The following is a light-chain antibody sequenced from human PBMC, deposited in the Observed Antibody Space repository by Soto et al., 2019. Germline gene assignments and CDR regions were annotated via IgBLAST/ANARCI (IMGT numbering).Light chain of an antibody. Sequence: ALTQPASVSGSPGQSITISCTGTSSDVGGYNYVSWYQHHPGKAPKLIIYDVTNRPSGVSNPFSGSKSGNTASLTISGLQPEDEADYYCSSYTTSNTRQIVFGTGTKVTV. V-gene: IGLV2-14*03. CDR2: DVT. J-gene: IGLJ1*01. CDR1: SSDVGGYNY. CDR3: SSYTTSNTRQIV.